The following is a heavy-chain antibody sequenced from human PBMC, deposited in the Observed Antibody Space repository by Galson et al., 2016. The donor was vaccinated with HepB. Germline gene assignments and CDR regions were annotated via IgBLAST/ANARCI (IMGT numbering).Heavy chain of an antibody. CDR1: GFTFSSYS. Sequence: SLRLSCAASGFTFSSYSMNWVRQAPGKGLEWVSSISSSSSYIYYADSVKGRFTISRENSKTTLFLQMNSLRIDDTAVYYCAKVFRQYSYGYSGWYFDLWGRGTLVTVSS. CDR2: ISSSSSYI. CDR3: AKVFRQYSYGYSGWYFDL. J-gene: IGHJ2*01. D-gene: IGHD5-18*01. V-gene: IGHV3-21*01.